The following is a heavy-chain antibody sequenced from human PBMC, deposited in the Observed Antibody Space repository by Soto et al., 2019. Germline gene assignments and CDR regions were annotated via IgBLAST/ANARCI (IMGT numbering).Heavy chain of an antibody. V-gene: IGHV4-61*08. Sequence: PSETLSLTCAVSGGSISSGGYSWSWIRQPPGKGLEWIGYIYYSGSTNYNPSLKSRVTISVDTSKNQFSLKLSSVTAADTAVYYCARQGRGYSGYAIDYWGQGTLVTVSS. J-gene: IGHJ4*02. CDR2: IYYSGST. D-gene: IGHD5-12*01. CDR3: ARQGRGYSGYAIDY. CDR1: GGSISSGGYS.